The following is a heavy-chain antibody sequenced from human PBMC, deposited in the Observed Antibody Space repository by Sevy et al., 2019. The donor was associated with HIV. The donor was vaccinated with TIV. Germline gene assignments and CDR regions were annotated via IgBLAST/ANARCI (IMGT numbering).Heavy chain of an antibody. D-gene: IGHD3-3*01. CDR1: GGSISSSSYY. V-gene: IGHV4-39*01. J-gene: IGHJ6*02. CDR3: ARLTYYDFWRGYYFRVPQNYYYYGMDV. CDR2: IYYSGST. Sequence: SETLSLTCTVSGGSISSSSYYWGWIRQPPGKGLEWIGSIYYSGSTYYNPSLKSRVTISVDTSKNQFSLKLSSVTAADTAVYYCARLTYYDFWRGYYFRVPQNYYYYGMDVWGQGTTVTVSS.